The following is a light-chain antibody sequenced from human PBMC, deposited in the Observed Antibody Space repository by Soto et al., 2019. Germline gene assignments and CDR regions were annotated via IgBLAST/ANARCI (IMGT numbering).Light chain of an antibody. J-gene: IGKJ4*01. CDR2: AAS. Sequence: DIQMTQSPSSLSASVVDRFTITFLASQGIRNDLAWYQQKPGKAPKPLIYAASSLQSGVPSRFSGSGSGTDFTLTISGLQPEDFAIYYCQHYYTYPLTFGGGTKVDIK. CDR3: QHYYTYPLT. CDR1: QGIRND. V-gene: IGKV1-16*01.